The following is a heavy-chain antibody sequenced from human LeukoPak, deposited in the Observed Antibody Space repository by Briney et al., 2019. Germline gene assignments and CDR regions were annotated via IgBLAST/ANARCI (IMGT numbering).Heavy chain of an antibody. J-gene: IGHJ4*02. CDR2: IYHSGST. D-gene: IGHD2-2*02. V-gene: IGHV4-30-2*01. Sequence: SETLSLTCTVSGGSISSGGYYWSWIRQPPGKGLEWIGYIYHSGSTYYNPSLKSRVTISVDRSKNQFSLKLSSVTAADTAVYYCASSAIGYCSSTSCYTADYWGQGTLVTVSS. CDR1: GGSISSGGYY. CDR3: ASSAIGYCSSTSCYTADY.